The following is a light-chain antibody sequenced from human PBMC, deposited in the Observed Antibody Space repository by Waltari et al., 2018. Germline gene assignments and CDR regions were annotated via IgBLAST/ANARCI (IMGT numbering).Light chain of an antibody. CDR2: GAS. Sequence: EIVMTQSPATRSVSPGERATPSCRASQSVSSNLAWYQQKPGQAPRLLNYGASTRATGIPARFSGSGSGTEFTLTISSLQSEDFAVYYCQQYNNWPLTFGQGTRLEIK. CDR1: QSVSSN. CDR3: QQYNNWPLT. J-gene: IGKJ5*01. V-gene: IGKV3-15*01.